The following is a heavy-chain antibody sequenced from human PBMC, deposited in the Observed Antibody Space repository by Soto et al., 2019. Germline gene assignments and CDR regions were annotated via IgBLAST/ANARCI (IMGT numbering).Heavy chain of an antibody. CDR2: ISYDGSNK. V-gene: IGHV3-30-3*01. Sequence: GGSLRLSCAASGFTFSSYAMHWVRQAPGKGLEWVAVISYDGSNKYYADSVKGRFTISRDNSKNTLYLQMNSLRAEDTAVYYCARDGGKEMATTDRSYYYGMDVWGQGTTVTVSS. CDR1: GFTFSSYA. J-gene: IGHJ6*02. D-gene: IGHD5-12*01. CDR3: ARDGGKEMATTDRSYYYGMDV.